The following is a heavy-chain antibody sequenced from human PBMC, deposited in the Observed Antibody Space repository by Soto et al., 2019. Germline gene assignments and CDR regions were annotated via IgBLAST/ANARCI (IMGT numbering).Heavy chain of an antibody. J-gene: IGHJ4*02. V-gene: IGHV3-30*18. CDR1: GFTFSSYG. D-gene: IGHD5-18*01. Sequence: QVQLVESGGGVVQPGRSLRLSCAASGFTFSSYGMHWVRQAPGKGLEWVAVISYDGSNKYYADSVKGRFTISRDNSKNTLYLQMNSLRAEDTAVYYCAKDPRVDTAIPGYWGQGTLVTVSS. CDR2: ISYDGSNK. CDR3: AKDPRVDTAIPGY.